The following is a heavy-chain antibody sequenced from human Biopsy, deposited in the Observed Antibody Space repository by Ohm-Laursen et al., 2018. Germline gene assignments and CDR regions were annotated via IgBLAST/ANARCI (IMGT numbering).Heavy chain of an antibody. CDR3: ANSDGRSGFDY. V-gene: IGHV1-69*13. J-gene: IGHJ4*02. CDR1: GGTFSSFP. Sequence: SVKVSCKVSGGTFSSFPFNWVRQAPGQGLEWMGGILPLSGTTSFAQKFQGRVILTADGSTSTAYMELSSLISEDTAVYYCANSDGRSGFDYWGQGTLVTVSS. D-gene: IGHD2-15*01. CDR2: ILPLSGTT.